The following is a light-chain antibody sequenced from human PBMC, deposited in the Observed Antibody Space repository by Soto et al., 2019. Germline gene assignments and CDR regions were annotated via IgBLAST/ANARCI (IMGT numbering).Light chain of an antibody. V-gene: IGLV1-44*01. CDR2: SNN. Sequence: QLVLTQPPSASGTPGQRVTISCSGSSSNVGSYTVNWYQQLPGTAPKLLIHSNNQRPSGVPDRFSGSNSGTSASLAISGLQSEDEADYYCAAWDDSLNGYVFGTGTKLTVL. CDR1: SSNVGSYT. CDR3: AAWDDSLNGYV. J-gene: IGLJ1*01.